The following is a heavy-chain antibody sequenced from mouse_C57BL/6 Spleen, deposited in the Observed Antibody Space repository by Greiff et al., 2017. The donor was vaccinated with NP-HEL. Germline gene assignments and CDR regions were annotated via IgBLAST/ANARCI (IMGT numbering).Heavy chain of an antibody. V-gene: IGHV5-17*01. Sequence: EVMLVESGGGLVKPGGSLKLSCAASGFTFSDYGMHWVRQAPEKGLEWVAYISSGSSTIYYADTVKGRFTISRDNAKNTLFLQMTSLRSEDTAMYYCASTGTYYFDYWGQGTTLTVSS. CDR2: ISSGSSTI. CDR1: GFTFSDYG. D-gene: IGHD4-1*01. J-gene: IGHJ2*01. CDR3: ASTGTYYFDY.